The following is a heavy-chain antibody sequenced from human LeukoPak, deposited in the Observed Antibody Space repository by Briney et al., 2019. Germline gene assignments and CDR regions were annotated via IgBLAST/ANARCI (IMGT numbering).Heavy chain of an antibody. CDR3: ARQHVTIFGVVTSNTFDY. V-gene: IGHV4-59*08. J-gene: IGHJ4*02. Sequence: SETLSLTCTVSGGSISIYYWSWIRQPPGKGLEWIGYIYYSGSTNYNPSLKSRVTISVDTSKNQFSLKLSSVTAADTAVYYCARQHVTIFGVVTSNTFDYWGQGTLVTVSS. CDR1: GGSISIYY. CDR2: IYYSGST. D-gene: IGHD3-3*01.